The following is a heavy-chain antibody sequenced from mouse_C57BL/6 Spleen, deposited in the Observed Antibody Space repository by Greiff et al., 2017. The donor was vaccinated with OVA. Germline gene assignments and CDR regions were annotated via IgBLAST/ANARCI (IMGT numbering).Heavy chain of an antibody. Sequence: EVHLVESEGGLVQPGSSMKLSCTASGFTFSDYYMAWVRQVPEKGLEWVANINYDGSSTYYLDSLKSRFIISRDNAKNILYLQMSSLKSEDTATYYCARGVYYGNYGGYFDVWGTGTTVTVSS. V-gene: IGHV5-16*01. CDR2: INYDGSST. CDR3: ARGVYYGNYGGYFDV. CDR1: GFTFSDYY. J-gene: IGHJ1*03. D-gene: IGHD2-1*01.